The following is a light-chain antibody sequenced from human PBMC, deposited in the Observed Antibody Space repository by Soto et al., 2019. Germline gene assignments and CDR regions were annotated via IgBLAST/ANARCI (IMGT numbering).Light chain of an antibody. Sequence: EIVMTQSPGTLSLSPGERATLSCRASQSVSSSYLAWYQQKPGQAPRLLIYAASDRATGIPGRFSGSGSGTDFTLIISSLEPEDFAFYYCQQGNTWPWTFGQGTKV. CDR3: QQGNTWPWT. J-gene: IGKJ1*01. V-gene: IGKV3D-20*02. CDR2: AAS. CDR1: QSVSSSY.